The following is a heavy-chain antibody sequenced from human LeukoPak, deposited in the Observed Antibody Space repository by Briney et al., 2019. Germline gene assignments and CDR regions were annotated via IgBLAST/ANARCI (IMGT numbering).Heavy chain of an antibody. CDR1: GFTFDDYA. Sequence: PGGSLRLSCAASGFTFDDYAMHWVRQAPGKGLEWVSGISWNSGSIGYADSVKGRFTISRDNAKNSLYLQMNSLRAEDTALYYCAKDIHAYPYSSGFDPWGQGTLVTVSS. CDR2: ISWNSGSI. V-gene: IGHV3-9*01. CDR3: AKDIHAYPYSSGFDP. J-gene: IGHJ5*02. D-gene: IGHD6-25*01.